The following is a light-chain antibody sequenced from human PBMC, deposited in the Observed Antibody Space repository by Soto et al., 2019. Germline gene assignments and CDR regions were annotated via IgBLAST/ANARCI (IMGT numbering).Light chain of an antibody. CDR2: EVS. Sequence: QSALTQPASVSGSLGQSITISCTGTSSDVGGYHYVSWYQQHPGKVPKLMIYEVSNRPSGVSKRFSGSKSGSTASLTISGLLAEDEADYYCTSYTSSGTLVFGGGTNLTVL. CDR1: SSDVGGYHY. CDR3: TSYTSSGTLV. J-gene: IGLJ3*02. V-gene: IGLV2-14*01.